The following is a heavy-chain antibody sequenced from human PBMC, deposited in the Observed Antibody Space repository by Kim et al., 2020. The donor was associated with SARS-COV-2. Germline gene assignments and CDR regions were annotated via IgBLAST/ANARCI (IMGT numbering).Heavy chain of an antibody. CDR1: GGSISSGGYY. CDR2: IYYSGST. CDR3: ARGRVTMVRGPKPNYYGMDV. D-gene: IGHD3-10*01. J-gene: IGHJ6*02. Sequence: SETLSLTCTVSGGSISSGGYYRSWIRQHPGKGLEWIGYIYYSGSTYYNPSLKSRVTISVDTSKNQFSLKLSSVTAADTAVYYCARGRVTMVRGPKPNYYGMDVWGQGTTVTVSS. V-gene: IGHV4-31*03.